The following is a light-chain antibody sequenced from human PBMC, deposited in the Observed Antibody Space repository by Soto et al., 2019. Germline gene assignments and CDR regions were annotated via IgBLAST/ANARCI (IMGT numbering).Light chain of an antibody. Sequence: QSVLTQPPSVSGAPGQRVTISCTGSSSNIGAGYDVHWYQQLPGTAPKLLIYGXXXXXXXXXXXXXXSKSGTSASLAITGXXAXXXXXXYCQSYDSSLSGWVFGGGTKLTVL. V-gene: IGLV1-40*01. CDR1: SSNIGAGYD. CDR3: QSYDSSLSGWV. CDR2: GXX. J-gene: IGLJ3*02.